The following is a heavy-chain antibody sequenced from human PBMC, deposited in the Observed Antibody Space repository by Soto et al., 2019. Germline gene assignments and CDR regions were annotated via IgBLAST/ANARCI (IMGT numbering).Heavy chain of an antibody. CDR2: ISSNGGST. CDR1: GFTFSSYA. CDR3: AREYCSGGSCPYYYYYYMDV. J-gene: IGHJ6*03. Sequence: EVQLVESGGGLVQPGGSLRLSCAASGFTFSSYAMHWVRQAPGKGLEYVSAISSNGGSTYYANSVKGRFTISRDNSKNTLYRQMGSLTAEDIAVYYCAREYCSGGSCPYYYYYYMDVWGKGTTVTVSS. D-gene: IGHD2-15*01. V-gene: IGHV3-64*01.